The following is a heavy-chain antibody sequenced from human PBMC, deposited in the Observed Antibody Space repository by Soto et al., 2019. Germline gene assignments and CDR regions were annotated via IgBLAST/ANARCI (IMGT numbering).Heavy chain of an antibody. CDR2: IYYSGST. CDR1: GGSVSSGSCY. V-gene: IGHV4-61*03. Sequence: PSATLCLTCTVSGGSVSSGSCYWSWIRQPPGKGLEWIGYIYYSGSTNYNPSLTSRVTISVDKSKNHFSLKLTSVTAADTAVYYCAARHFWSGPWTHTRLDYWGQGTLVTVSS. CDR3: AARHFWSGPWTHTRLDY. D-gene: IGHD3-3*02. J-gene: IGHJ4*02.